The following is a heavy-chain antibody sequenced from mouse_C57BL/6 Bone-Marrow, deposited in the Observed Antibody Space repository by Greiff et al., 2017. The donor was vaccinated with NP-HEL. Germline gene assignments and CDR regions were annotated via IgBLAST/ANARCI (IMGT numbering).Heavy chain of an antibody. J-gene: IGHJ1*03. CDR1: GYTFTSYW. D-gene: IGHD1-1*01. Sequence: VQLQQPGAELVKPGASVKLSCKASGYTFTSYWMQWVKQRPGQGLEWIGEIDPSAGYTNYNQKFKGKATLTVDTSSSTAYMQLSSLTSEDSAVYYCARYYYGSYWYFDVWGTGTTVTVSA. CDR2: IDPSAGYT. V-gene: IGHV1-50*01. CDR3: ARYYYGSYWYFDV.